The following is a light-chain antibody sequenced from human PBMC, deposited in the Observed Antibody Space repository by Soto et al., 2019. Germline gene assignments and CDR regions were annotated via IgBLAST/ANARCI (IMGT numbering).Light chain of an antibody. J-gene: IGKJ1*01. CDR3: LQDYVYPWT. Sequence: AIQVTQSPSSLSASVGDRITISCRTSKGSGNDLGWYQQKPGKAPKLLIYEASTLQTGVASRFSGSGSGTDFTLTISSLQPEDSATYYCLQDYVYPWTFGQGTKVEVK. CDR1: KGSGND. V-gene: IGKV1-6*01. CDR2: EAS.